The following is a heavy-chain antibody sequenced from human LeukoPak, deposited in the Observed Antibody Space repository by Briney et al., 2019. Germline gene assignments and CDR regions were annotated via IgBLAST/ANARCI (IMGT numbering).Heavy chain of an antibody. CDR1: GFIFTSYS. D-gene: IGHD6-19*01. Sequence: GGSLRLSCATYGFIFTSYSMNWVRQAPGKGLEWVSSIGPSSGPIFYAASVKGRISISRDNAQNSLHLQLSSLRADDTAVYYCARLAGSRPPWYLDLWGRGTLVTVSS. CDR2: IGPSSGPI. J-gene: IGHJ2*01. V-gene: IGHV3-21*04. CDR3: ARLAGSRPPWYLDL.